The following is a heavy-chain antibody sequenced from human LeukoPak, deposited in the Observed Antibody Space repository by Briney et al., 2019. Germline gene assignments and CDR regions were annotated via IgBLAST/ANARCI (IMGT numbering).Heavy chain of an antibody. D-gene: IGHD3-22*01. V-gene: IGHV1-69*05. CDR2: IIPIFGTA. Sequence: ASVKVSCKASGGTFSSYAISWVRQAPGQGLEWMGGIIPIFGTANYAQKFQGRVTITTDESTSTAYMELSSLRSDDTAVYYCARAIASYYSDLKIRRLDRWGQGTLVTVSS. CDR3: ARAIASYYSDLKIRRLDR. CDR1: GGTFSSYA. J-gene: IGHJ5*02.